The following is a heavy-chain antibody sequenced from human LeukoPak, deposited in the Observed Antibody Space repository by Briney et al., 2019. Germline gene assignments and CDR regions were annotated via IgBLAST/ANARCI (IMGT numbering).Heavy chain of an antibody. CDR2: IRQDGSDK. CDR1: GFTLSGFW. CDR3: GRWGISAALDR. D-gene: IGHD2-15*01. Sequence: PGGSLSLSCAASGFTLSGFWWAWFRQAQGKGREWVANIRQDGSDKYYVDSVRGRFTISRDNAQNSLSLQMNSLRVEDSAVYYCGRWGISAALDRWGQGTLVTVSS. V-gene: IGHV3-7*01. J-gene: IGHJ5*02.